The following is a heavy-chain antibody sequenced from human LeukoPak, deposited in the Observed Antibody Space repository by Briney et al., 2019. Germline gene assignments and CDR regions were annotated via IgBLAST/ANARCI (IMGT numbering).Heavy chain of an antibody. D-gene: IGHD3-10*01. J-gene: IGHJ3*02. CDR1: GFTFSSYS. CDR3: ARADSGDAFDI. Sequence: PGGSLRLSCAASGFTFSSYSVTWVRQAPGKGLEWVSSISSSSSYIYYADSVKGRFTISRDNAKNSLYLQMNSLRAEDTAVYYCARADSGDAFDIWGQGTMVTVSS. V-gene: IGHV3-21*01. CDR2: ISSSSSYI.